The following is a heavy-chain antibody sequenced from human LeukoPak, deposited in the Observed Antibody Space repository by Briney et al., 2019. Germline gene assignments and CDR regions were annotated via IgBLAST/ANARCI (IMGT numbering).Heavy chain of an antibody. Sequence: PSETLSLTCAISTGSISSSGYYRGWIRQPPGKGLEWIGHIYYTGTTYYNPSLKSRVNISVDTSENEFSLRLNSVTAADTAMYYCAKSGGYGLIDYWGQGTLVTVSS. CDR1: TGSISSSGYY. J-gene: IGHJ4*02. D-gene: IGHD1-26*01. CDR2: IYYTGTT. CDR3: AKSGGYGLIDY. V-gene: IGHV4-39*01.